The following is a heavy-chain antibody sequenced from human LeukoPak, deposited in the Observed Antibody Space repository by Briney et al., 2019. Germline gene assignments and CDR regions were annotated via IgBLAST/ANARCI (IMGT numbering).Heavy chain of an antibody. V-gene: IGHV4-59*08. Sequence: SETLSLTRTVSGGTISGYYWSWIRQPPGKGLEWIGYIYYSGSTNYNPSLKSRVTISVDTSKNQFSLKLSSVTAADTAVYYCASTAGETNWFDPWGQGTLVTVSS. J-gene: IGHJ5*02. CDR3: ASTAGETNWFDP. CDR1: GGTISGYY. CDR2: IYYSGST. D-gene: IGHD3-16*01.